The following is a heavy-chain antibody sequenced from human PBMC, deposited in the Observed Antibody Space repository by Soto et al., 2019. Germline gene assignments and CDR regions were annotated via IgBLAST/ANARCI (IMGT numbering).Heavy chain of an antibody. Sequence: QVQLVQSGAEVKKPGASVKVSCKASGYTFTSYGISWVRQAPGQGLEWMGWISAYNGNTNYAQKLQGRVTNTTDTSTSTAYMQLRSLRSDDTAVYYCARNMVVLMVYASLNYYYGMDGWGQGTTVTVSS. J-gene: IGHJ6*02. CDR2: ISAYNGNT. CDR1: GYTFTSYG. D-gene: IGHD2-8*01. CDR3: ARNMVVLMVYASLNYYYGMDG. V-gene: IGHV1-18*01.